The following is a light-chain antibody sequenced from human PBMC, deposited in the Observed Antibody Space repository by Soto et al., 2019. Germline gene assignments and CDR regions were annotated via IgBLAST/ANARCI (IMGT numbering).Light chain of an antibody. CDR1: SSNIGSNT. V-gene: IGLV1-44*01. J-gene: IGLJ2*01. CDR3: AAWDDSLNGVI. Sequence: QSVLTQPPSASGTPGQRVTISCSGSSSNIGSNTVNWYQQLPGTAPKVLIYTNNQRPSGVPDRFSGSKSGTSASLAISGLQSEDATDYYCAAWDDSLNGVIFGGGTKLTVL. CDR2: TNN.